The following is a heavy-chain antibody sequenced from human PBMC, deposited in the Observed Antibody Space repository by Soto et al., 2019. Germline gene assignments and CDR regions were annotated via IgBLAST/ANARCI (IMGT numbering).Heavy chain of an antibody. CDR3: ARDRVGRATVVPDDAFDI. CDR2: ISGYNGKT. CDR1: GYSITTYG. J-gene: IGHJ3*02. Sequence: QVQLEQSGAEVKKPGASVRVSCEVSGYSITTYGTSWVRQAPGQGLEWMGWISGYNGKTRYAQKFQGRFTMTTDASTSTAYMELKSLRFDDTAIYVCARDRVGRATVVPDDAFDIWGQGTMVTVSS. D-gene: IGHD2-15*01. V-gene: IGHV1-18*01.